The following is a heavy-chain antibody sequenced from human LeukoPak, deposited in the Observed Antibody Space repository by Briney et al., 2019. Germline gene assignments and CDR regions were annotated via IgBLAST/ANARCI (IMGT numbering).Heavy chain of an antibody. V-gene: IGHV4-38-2*01. CDR2: IYHSGGS. CDR3: AKAGTTGIHHWFDP. CDR1: GYSISNDYY. J-gene: IGHJ5*02. Sequence: SETLSLTCVVSGYSISNDYYWGWIRPPLGKGLEWIGNIYHSGGSYYNPSLKSRVTILVDTSKNQCSLKLSSVTAADTAVYYCAKAGTTGIHHWFDPWGQGNLVTVSS. D-gene: IGHD1-1*01.